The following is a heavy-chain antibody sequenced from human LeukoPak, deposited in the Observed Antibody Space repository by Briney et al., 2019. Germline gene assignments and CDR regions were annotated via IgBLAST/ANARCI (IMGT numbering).Heavy chain of an antibody. CDR1: GGSIDIYY. J-gene: IGHJ3*02. D-gene: IGHD3-16*02. Sequence: SETLSLTCTVSGGSIDIYYWSWIRQSAGKGLEWIGRIYTSGSTNYNPSLKSRVAMSVDTSKKQFSLKLSSVTAADTAVYYCAKTTLYSNDAFDIWGQGTMVTVSS. CDR2: IYTSGST. CDR3: AKTTLYSNDAFDI. V-gene: IGHV4-4*07.